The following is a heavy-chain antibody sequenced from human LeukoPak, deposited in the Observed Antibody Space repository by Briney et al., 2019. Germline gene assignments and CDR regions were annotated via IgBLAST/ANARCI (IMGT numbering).Heavy chain of an antibody. CDR2: IYYSGST. J-gene: IGHJ4*02. CDR1: GGSISSYY. D-gene: IGHD6-19*01. V-gene: IGHV4-59*01. CDR3: ARGANSVAGYFDY. Sequence: SETLSLTCTVSGGSISSYYWSWLRQPPGKGLAWIGYIYYSGSTNYNPSLKSRVTISVDTSKNQFSLKLSSVTAVDTAVYYCARGANSVAGYFDYWGQGTLVTVSS.